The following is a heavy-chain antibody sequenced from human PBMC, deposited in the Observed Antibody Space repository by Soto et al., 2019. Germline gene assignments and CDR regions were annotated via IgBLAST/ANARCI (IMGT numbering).Heavy chain of an antibody. CDR3: ARGQSPDIVVVPPAISLFDY. J-gene: IGHJ4*02. D-gene: IGHD2-2*01. CDR2: INPNSGGT. V-gene: IGHV1-2*04. Sequence: ASVKGSCKASGYTFTGYYMHWVRQAPGQGLEWMGWINPNSGGTNYAQKFQGWVTMTRDTSISTAYMELSRLRSDDTAVYYCARGQSPDIVVVPPAISLFDYWGQGTLVTVSS. CDR1: GYTFTGYY.